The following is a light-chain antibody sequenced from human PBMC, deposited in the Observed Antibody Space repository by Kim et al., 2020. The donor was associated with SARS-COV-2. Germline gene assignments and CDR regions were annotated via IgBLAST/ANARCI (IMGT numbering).Light chain of an antibody. CDR1: TGPVVTGHY. V-gene: IGLV7-46*01. J-gene: IGLJ2*01. CDR3: LLSFADGVL. CDR2: ETI. Sequence: QAVVTQEPSLNVSPGGSITLTCGSSTGPVVTGHYHYWFQQKPGLAPRTLIYETIYKHSWPPARFSGSVLGGKAALTLSNAQPEDEAVYYCLLSFADGVLFGGGTQLTVL.